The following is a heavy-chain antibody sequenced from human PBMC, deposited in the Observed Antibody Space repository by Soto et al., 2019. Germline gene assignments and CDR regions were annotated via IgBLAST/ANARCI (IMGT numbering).Heavy chain of an antibody. CDR2: ISVSGGST. D-gene: IGHD3-22*01. V-gene: IGHV3-23*01. J-gene: IGHJ3*01. CDR1: GFTFSSYA. CDR3: AQANGYYDSSGSSL. Sequence: WGSLRLSCAASGFTFSSYAMSWVRQAPGKGLEWFSAISVSGGSTYYADSVKGRFTLSRDNSKNTLYLQMNSLRGEDTAVYYCAQANGYYDSSGSSLWGQGTMV.